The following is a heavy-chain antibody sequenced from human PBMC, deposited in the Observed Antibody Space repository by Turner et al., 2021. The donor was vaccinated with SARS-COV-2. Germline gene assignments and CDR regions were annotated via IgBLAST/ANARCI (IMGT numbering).Heavy chain of an antibody. CDR3: TIYCSGGSCYGI. CDR2: IRSKANSYAT. CDR1: GFTFSGPA. Sequence: EVQLVESGGGLVQPGGSLNLSCAASGFTFSGPAMLWVRPASGKGLEWVGRIRSKANSYATAYAASVKGRFTISRDDSKNTAYLQMNSLKTEDTAVYYCTIYCSGGSCYGIWGQGTLVTVSS. V-gene: IGHV3-73*01. D-gene: IGHD2-15*01. J-gene: IGHJ4*02.